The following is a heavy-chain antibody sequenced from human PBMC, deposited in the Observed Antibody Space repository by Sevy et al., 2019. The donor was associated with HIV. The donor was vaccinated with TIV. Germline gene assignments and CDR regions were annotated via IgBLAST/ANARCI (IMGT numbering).Heavy chain of an antibody. V-gene: IGHV3-7*01. CDR3: VTDDRPIGWLFDF. CDR2: INRDESAR. Sequence: GGSLRLSCAASGFSFRSYWMTWVRQAPGKGLEWVANINRDESARNYVDSVKGRFTISRDNAKNLLYLQINSLRVDDTAVYYCVTDDRPIGWLFDFSGPGAKVTVSS. J-gene: IGHJ4*02. D-gene: IGHD3-9*01. CDR1: GFSFRSYW.